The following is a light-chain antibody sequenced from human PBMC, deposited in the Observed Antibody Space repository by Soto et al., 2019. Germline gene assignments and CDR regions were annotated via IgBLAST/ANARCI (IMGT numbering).Light chain of an antibody. J-gene: IGLJ1*01. V-gene: IGLV2-23*02. CDR1: SSDVGGYDY. Sequence: QSALTQPASVSGSPGQSITISCTGTSSDVGGYDYVSWYQQHPGKAPKILIYDVSNRPSGVSNRFSGSKSGNTASLTISGLQAEDEADYYCCSYAGSSTRYVFGTGTTVTVL. CDR2: DVS. CDR3: CSYAGSSTRYV.